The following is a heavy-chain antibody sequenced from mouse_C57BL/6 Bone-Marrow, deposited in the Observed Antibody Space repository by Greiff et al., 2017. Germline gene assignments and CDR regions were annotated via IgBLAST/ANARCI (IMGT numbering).Heavy chain of an antibody. V-gene: IGHV5-6*01. CDR3: ARQEAMDY. J-gene: IGHJ4*01. Sequence: EVKLMESGGDLVKPGGSLKLSCAASGFTFSSSGMSWVRQTPDKRLEWVATISSGGSYTYYPDSVKGRFTISRNNAKNTLYLQMSSLKSEDTAMYDSARQEAMDYWGQGTSVTVSS. CDR2: ISSGGSYT. CDR1: GFTFSSSG.